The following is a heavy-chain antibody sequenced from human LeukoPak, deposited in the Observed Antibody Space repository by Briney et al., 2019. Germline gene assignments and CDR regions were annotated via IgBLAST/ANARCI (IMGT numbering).Heavy chain of an antibody. CDR3: ARYPPDDF. J-gene: IGHJ4*02. D-gene: IGHD1-14*01. CDR2: IIPYSGST. CDR1: GGTFSSYA. Sequence: GASVKVSCKASGGTFSSYAISWVRQAPGQGLEWMGGIIPYSGSTTYAQQFQGRVTMTRDTANTSVYMELNRLTSDDTAAYYCARYPPDDFWGQGTLVTVS. V-gene: IGHV1-2*02.